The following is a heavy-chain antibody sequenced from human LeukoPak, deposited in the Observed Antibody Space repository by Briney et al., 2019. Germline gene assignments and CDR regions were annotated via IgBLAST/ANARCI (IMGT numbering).Heavy chain of an antibody. CDR2: IIPILGIA. CDR1: GGTFSSYA. V-gene: IGHV1-69*04. CDR3: ARGGYYGSGSYYKPYNWFDP. J-gene: IGHJ5*02. D-gene: IGHD3-10*01. Sequence: ASVTVSCKASGGTFSSYAISWVRQAPGQGLEWMGRIIPILGIANYAQKFQGRVTITADKSTSTAYMELSSLRSEDTAVYYCARGGYYGSGSYYKPYNWFDPWGQGTLVTVSS.